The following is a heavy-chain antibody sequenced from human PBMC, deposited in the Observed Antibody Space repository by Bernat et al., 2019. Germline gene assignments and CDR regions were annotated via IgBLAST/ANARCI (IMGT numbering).Heavy chain of an antibody. J-gene: IGHJ4*02. Sequence: EVQLLESGGGLVQPGGSLRLSCAASGFTFSSYGMRWVRQAPGKGLEWVSAISGSGGNTYYADSVKGRFTISRDNSKNTLYLQMNSLRAEDTAVYYCAKGGSGTTRVHFFDYWGQGTLVTVSS. D-gene: IGHD3-10*01. CDR1: GFTFSSYG. V-gene: IGHV3-23*01. CDR2: ISGSGGNT. CDR3: AKGGSGTTRVHFFDY.